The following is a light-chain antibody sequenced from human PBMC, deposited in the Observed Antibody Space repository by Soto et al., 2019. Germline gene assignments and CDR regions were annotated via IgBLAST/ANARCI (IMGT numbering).Light chain of an antibody. J-gene: IGKJ4*01. CDR3: QQLNGYQLA. Sequence: DIQLPQSPSFLSAFVGDTVTLTCRASQAMSTYLAWYQQKPGKVPKLLIRSASTLQSGVPPRFSGGGSGTEFTLTISTLQPDDSGIYYCQQLNGYQLAFGGGTNVEIK. CDR2: SAS. V-gene: IGKV1-9*01. CDR1: QAMSTY.